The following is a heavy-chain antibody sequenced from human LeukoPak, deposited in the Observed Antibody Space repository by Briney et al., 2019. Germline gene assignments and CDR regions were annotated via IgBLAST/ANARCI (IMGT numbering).Heavy chain of an antibody. CDR2: MNPNSGNT. V-gene: IGHV1-8*03. CDR3: ATSVLRYFDWLGDDAFDI. Sequence: ASVKVSCKASGYTFTSYDINWVRQATGQGLEWMGWMNPNSGNTGYAQKFQGRVTITRNTSISTAYMELSSLRPEDTAVYYCATSVLRYFDWLGDDAFDIWGQGTMVTVSS. CDR1: GYTFTSYD. J-gene: IGHJ3*02. D-gene: IGHD3-9*01.